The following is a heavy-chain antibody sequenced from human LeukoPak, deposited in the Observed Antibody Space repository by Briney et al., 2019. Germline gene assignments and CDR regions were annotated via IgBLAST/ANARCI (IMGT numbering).Heavy chain of an antibody. Sequence: ASVKVSCKASGYTFTGYYMHWVRQAPGQGLEWMGWINPNSGGTNYAQKFQGRVTMTRDTSISTAYMELSRLRSDDTAVYYCAGYRAMALSYYFDYWGQGTLVTVSS. D-gene: IGHD5-24*01. V-gene: IGHV1-2*02. CDR1: GYTFTGYY. J-gene: IGHJ4*02. CDR3: AGYRAMALSYYFDY. CDR2: INPNSGGT.